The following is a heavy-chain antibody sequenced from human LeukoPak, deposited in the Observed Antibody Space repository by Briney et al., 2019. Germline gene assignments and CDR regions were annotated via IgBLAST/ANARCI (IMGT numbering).Heavy chain of an antibody. CDR2: IMPLFGTA. V-gene: IGHV1-69*05. CDR1: GGTFNNSA. J-gene: IGHJ5*02. D-gene: IGHD4-17*01. Sequence: SVKVSCKTSGGTFNNSAISWVRQAPGQGLEWLGGIMPLFGTAGYAQKFQGRVTITKDESTRTVYLDLTSLTFDDTAVYYCARDGHGDYGSGWFDPWGQGTLVSVSS. CDR3: ARDGHGDYGSGWFDP.